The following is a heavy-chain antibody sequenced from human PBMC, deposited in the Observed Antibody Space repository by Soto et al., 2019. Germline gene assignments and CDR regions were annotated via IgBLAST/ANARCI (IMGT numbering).Heavy chain of an antibody. V-gene: IGHV5-10-1*01. J-gene: IGHJ3*02. CDR3: ARQESYSYDSSGYHGPI. CDR1: GYSFTSYW. CDR2: IDPSDSYT. Sequence: GESLKISCKGSGYSFTSYWISWVRQMPGKGLEWMGRIDPSDSYTNYSPSFQGHVTISADKSISTAYLQWSSLKASDTAMYYCARQESYSYDSSGYHGPIWGQGTMVTVSS. D-gene: IGHD3-22*01.